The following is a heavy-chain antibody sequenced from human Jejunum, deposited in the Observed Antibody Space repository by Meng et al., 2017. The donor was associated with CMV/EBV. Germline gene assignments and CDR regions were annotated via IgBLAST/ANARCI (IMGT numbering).Heavy chain of an antibody. D-gene: IGHD3-9*01. CDR3: AKDWANNYDKGGHYHLDY. Sequence: FGKYGMHWVRQAPGEGLEWVACIRFDGTNTYHSDSVKGRFTISRDNSRNTLYLEMNIMKTEDTAIYYCAKDWANNYDKGGHYHLDYWGQGTLVTVSS. CDR1: FGKYG. J-gene: IGHJ4*02. CDR2: IRFDGTNT. V-gene: IGHV3-30*02.